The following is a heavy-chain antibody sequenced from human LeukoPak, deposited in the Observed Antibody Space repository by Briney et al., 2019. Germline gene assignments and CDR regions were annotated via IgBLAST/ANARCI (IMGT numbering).Heavy chain of an antibody. V-gene: IGHV3-11*01. CDR3: ARDARGTKATAMAPPPFSV. Sequence: GGSLRLSCAASGFTFSDYYMSWIRQAPGKGLEWVSYISSSGSTIYYADSVKGRFTISRDNAKNSLYLQMNSLRAEDTAVYYCARDARGTKATAMAPPPFSVWGQGTLVTVSS. J-gene: IGHJ4*02. D-gene: IGHD5-18*01. CDR1: GFTFSDYY. CDR2: ISSSGSTI.